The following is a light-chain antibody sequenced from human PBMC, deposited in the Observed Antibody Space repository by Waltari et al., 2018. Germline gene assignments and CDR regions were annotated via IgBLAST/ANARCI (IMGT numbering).Light chain of an antibody. V-gene: IGKV3-11*01. Sequence: EIVLTQSPATLSLSPGERATLSCRASQSVSSYLAWYQPKPGQAPRLLINDASNRATGIPARFSGGGSGADFTLTISSLEPEDFAVYYCQQRSNWPWTFGQGTKVEIK. CDR1: QSVSSY. J-gene: IGKJ1*01. CDR3: QQRSNWPWT. CDR2: DAS.